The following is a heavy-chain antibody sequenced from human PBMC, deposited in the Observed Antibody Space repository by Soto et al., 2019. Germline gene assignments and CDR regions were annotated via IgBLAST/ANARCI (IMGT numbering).Heavy chain of an antibody. Sequence: QLQLQESGPGLVKPSETLSLTCTVSGGSISSGSFHWGWIRQPPGKGLEWIGSIYYSGSTYYSPSLKGRVTISVDTSKNRFSLKLSSVTAADTAVYYCARRERAAGTDWWFDPWGQGTLVTVSS. J-gene: IGHJ5*02. CDR1: GGSISSGSFH. CDR2: IYYSGST. CDR3: ARRERAAGTDWWFDP. D-gene: IGHD6-13*01. V-gene: IGHV4-39*01.